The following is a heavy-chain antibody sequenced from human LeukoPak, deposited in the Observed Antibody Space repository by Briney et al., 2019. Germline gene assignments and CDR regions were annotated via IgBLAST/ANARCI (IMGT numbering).Heavy chain of an antibody. CDR1: GFTFSNAW. CDR3: TTEDGYSYGLGD. CDR2: IKSKTDGGTA. V-gene: IGHV3-15*01. D-gene: IGHD5-18*01. Sequence: PGGSLRLSCAASGFTFSNAWMSWVRQAPGKGLEWVGRIKSKTDGGTADHAAPVKGRFTISRDDSKNTLYLQMNSLKTEDTAVYYCTTEDGYSYGLGDWGQGTLVTVSS. J-gene: IGHJ4*02.